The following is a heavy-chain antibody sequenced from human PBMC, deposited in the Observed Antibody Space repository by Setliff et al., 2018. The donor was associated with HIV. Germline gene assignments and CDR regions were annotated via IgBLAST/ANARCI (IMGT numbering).Heavy chain of an antibody. CDR2: IYYSGGT. Sequence: SETLSLTCTVSGDSIASGGYSWTWIRQPPGKALEWIGYIYYSGGTSYSGTTYYNPSVASRITISGDTSKNQFSLKLASVTAADTAIYYCARENGWLFGWFDPWGQGTPVTVSS. D-gene: IGHD3-22*01. CDR1: GDSIASGGYS. J-gene: IGHJ5*02. CDR3: ARENGWLFGWFDP. V-gene: IGHV4-30-4*07.